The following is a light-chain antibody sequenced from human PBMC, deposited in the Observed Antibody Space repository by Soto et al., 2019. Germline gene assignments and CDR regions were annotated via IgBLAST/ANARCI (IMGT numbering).Light chain of an antibody. Sequence: QSALTQPASVSGSPGQSITSSCTGTSTDVGGYNYVSWYQQHPGKAPKLMIYDVSNRPSGVSNRFSGSKSGNTASLTISGLQAEDEADYYCSSYTGSSTSYVFGTGTKVTVL. V-gene: IGLV2-14*01. J-gene: IGLJ1*01. CDR2: DVS. CDR3: SSYTGSSTSYV. CDR1: STDVGGYNY.